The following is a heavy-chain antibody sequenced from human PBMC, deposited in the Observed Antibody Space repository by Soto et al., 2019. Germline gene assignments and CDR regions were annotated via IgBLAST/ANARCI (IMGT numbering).Heavy chain of an antibody. Sequence: SETLSLTCAVSGGSFSGYYWSWIRQPPGKGLEWIGEINHSGSTNYNPSLKSRVTISVDTSKNQFSLKLSSVTAADTAVYYCARGRKQWLVHNNWFDPWGQGTLVTVS. V-gene: IGHV4-34*01. CDR1: GGSFSGYY. D-gene: IGHD6-19*01. CDR2: INHSGST. J-gene: IGHJ5*02. CDR3: ARGRKQWLVHNNWFDP.